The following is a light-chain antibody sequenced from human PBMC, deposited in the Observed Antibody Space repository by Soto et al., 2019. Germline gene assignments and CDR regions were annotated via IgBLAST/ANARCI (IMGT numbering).Light chain of an antibody. CDR2: TNN. J-gene: IGLJ3*02. CDR1: NSNIGRDT. V-gene: IGLV1-44*01. CDR3: ASWDGGLNGWV. Sequence: QSVLTQPPSASGTPGQRVTISCSGSNSNIGRDTVSWYQQLPGTAPKLLIYTNNQRPSGVPDRFSGSKSGTSASLAISGLQSDDEADYYCASWDGGLNGWVFGGGTKLTVL.